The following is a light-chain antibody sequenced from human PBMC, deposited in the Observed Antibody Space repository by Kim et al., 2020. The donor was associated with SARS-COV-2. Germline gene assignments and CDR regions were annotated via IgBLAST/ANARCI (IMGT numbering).Light chain of an antibody. CDR1: QVISNY. J-gene: IGKJ1*01. CDR3: QKYNSAPRT. V-gene: IGKV1-27*01. Sequence: ASVGDRVTITCRARQVISNYLAWYQQKPGKVPKLLIYAASALQSGVPSRFSGSGSGTDFTLTISSLQPEDVATYYCQKYNSAPRTFGQGTKVEIK. CDR2: AAS.